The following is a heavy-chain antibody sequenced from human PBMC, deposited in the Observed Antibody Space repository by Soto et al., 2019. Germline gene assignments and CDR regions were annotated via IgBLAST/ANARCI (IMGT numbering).Heavy chain of an antibody. D-gene: IGHD2-15*01. CDR1: GYTFTSYY. V-gene: IGHV1-46*01. CDR2: IGPSGGST. J-gene: IGHJ4*02. CDR3: ARDRTSGGLFDY. Sequence: QVQLVQSGAEVKKPGASVKVSCKASGYTFTSYYMHWVRQAPGQGLEWMGMIGPSGGSTTYAQKFQSRVTMTRDTSTSTVYMELSSMRPEDTAVYNCARDRTSGGLFDYWGQGTLVTVSS.